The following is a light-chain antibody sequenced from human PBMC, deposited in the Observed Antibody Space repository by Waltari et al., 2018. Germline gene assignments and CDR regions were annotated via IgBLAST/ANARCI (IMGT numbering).Light chain of an antibody. J-gene: IGLJ2*01. CDR2: KDS. CDR1: QLPVKY. Sequence: SSELTQPPSVSVSLGQMASITCPGEQLPVKYVYWYQEKPGQSPVLLMVKDSERTSGIPERFSGSSSGTTATLTISEVQAEDEAEYHCLSSDISGDLIIFGGGTKLTV. CDR3: LSSDISGDLII. V-gene: IGLV3-16*01.